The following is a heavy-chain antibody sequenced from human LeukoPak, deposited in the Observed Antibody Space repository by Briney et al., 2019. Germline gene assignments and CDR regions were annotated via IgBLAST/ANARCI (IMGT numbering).Heavy chain of an antibody. V-gene: IGHV3-21*01. Sequence: PGGSLRLSCEASGFTFSAYAMTWVRQAPGKGLEWVSCISSSSNYIYYADSVKGRFTISRDNAKNSLYLQMNSLRAEDTAVYYCARDLYGSGIVIDYWGQGTLVTVSS. J-gene: IGHJ4*02. CDR3: ARDLYGSGIVIDY. CDR1: GFTFSAYA. D-gene: IGHD3-10*01. CDR2: ISSSSNYI.